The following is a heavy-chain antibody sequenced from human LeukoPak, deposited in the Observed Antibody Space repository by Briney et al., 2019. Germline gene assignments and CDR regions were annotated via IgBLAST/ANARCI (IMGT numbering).Heavy chain of an antibody. D-gene: IGHD6-13*01. J-gene: IGHJ4*02. CDR2: ISGSGGRT. CDR1: GFTLSSYA. Sequence: PGGSLRLSCAASGFTLSSYAMSWVRQAPGKGLEWVSAISGSGGRTYYADSVKGRFTISRDNSKNTLYLQMNSLRAEDTAVYYCAKGLAAAGTFDYWGQGTLVTVSS. CDR3: AKGLAAAGTFDY. V-gene: IGHV3-23*01.